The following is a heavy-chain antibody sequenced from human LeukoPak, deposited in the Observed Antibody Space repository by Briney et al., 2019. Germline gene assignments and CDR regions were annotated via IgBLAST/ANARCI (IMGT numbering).Heavy chain of an antibody. CDR3: ARGSGKWLRLILSAWSYAFDI. V-gene: IGHV1-8*01. D-gene: IGHD5-12*01. CDR2: MNPNSGNT. Sequence: ASVKVSCKASGYTFTSYDINWVRQATGQGREWMGWMNPNSGNTGYAQKFRGRVTMTRNTSISTAYMELSSLRSEDTAVYYCARGSGKWLRLILSAWSYAFDIWGQGTMVTVSS. CDR1: GYTFTSYD. J-gene: IGHJ3*02.